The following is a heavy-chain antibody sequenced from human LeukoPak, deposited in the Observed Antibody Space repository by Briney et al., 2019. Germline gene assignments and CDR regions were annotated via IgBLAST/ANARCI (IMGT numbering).Heavy chain of an antibody. CDR2: ISSSSSYI. V-gene: IGHV3-21*01. Sequence: GGSLRLSCAASGFTFSSYSMNWVRQAPGKGLEWVSSISSSSSYIYYADSVKGRLTISRDNAKNSLYLQMNSLRAEDTAVYYCARGPSGSYSNIDYWGQGTLVTVSS. CDR1: GFTFSSYS. D-gene: IGHD1-26*01. J-gene: IGHJ4*02. CDR3: ARGPSGSYSNIDY.